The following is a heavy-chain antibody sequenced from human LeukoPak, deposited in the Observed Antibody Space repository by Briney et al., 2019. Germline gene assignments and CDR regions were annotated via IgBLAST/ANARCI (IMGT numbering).Heavy chain of an antibody. V-gene: IGHV3-30*04. CDR2: ISYDGSNK. CDR3: ARGENSKTYPVSGY. Sequence: GGSLRLSCAASGFTFSSYAMHWVRQAPGKGLEWVAVISYDGSNKYYIDSVKGRFTISRDNSKNTLYLQMNSLRDEDTAVYYCARGENSKTYPVSGYWGQGTLVTVSS. D-gene: IGHD2/OR15-2a*01. J-gene: IGHJ4*02. CDR1: GFTFSSYA.